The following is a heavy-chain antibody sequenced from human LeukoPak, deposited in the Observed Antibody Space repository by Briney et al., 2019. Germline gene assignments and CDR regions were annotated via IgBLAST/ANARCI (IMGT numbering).Heavy chain of an antibody. J-gene: IGHJ4*02. CDR1: GFTFSRYT. D-gene: IGHD3-22*01. Sequence: GGSLRLSCAASGFTFSRYTMNWVRQAPGKGLEWVSSITSTSIYIYYADSLKGRFTISRDNAKNSLYLQMNSLRAEDTAVYYCATSRYDSSGYYGIIAYWGQGTLGTVSS. V-gene: IGHV3-21*01. CDR2: ITSTSIYI. CDR3: ATSRYDSSGYYGIIAY.